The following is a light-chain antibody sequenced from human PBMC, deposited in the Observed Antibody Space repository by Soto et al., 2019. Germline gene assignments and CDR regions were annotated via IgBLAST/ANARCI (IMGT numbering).Light chain of an antibody. CDR3: SSYTRTNTVL. J-gene: IGLJ2*01. V-gene: IGLV2-14*01. CDR2: DVV. CDR1: SSDIGRFNY. Sequence: QSALTQPTSVSGAPGQSITISCVGTSSDIGRFNYVSWYQQHPGRAPKLLIYDVVNRPSGVSNRFSGSKSGNTASLTISWLQAEDEADYYCSSYTRTNTVLFGGGTKLTVL.